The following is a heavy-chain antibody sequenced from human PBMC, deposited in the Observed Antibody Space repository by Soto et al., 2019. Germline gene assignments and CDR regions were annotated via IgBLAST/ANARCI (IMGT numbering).Heavy chain of an antibody. CDR2: IYYSGSN. Sequence: QVQLQESGPGLVKPSQTLSLTCTVSGGSISSVNYYWSWIRQPPGNGLEWIGYIYYSGSNYYNPSLRSRVTISVDTSRNQFSLKLSSVTAADTAVYYCARAMVVTQIWFDPWGQGTLVTVSS. V-gene: IGHV4-30-4*01. D-gene: IGHD2-21*02. CDR1: GGSISSVNYY. CDR3: ARAMVVTQIWFDP. J-gene: IGHJ5*02.